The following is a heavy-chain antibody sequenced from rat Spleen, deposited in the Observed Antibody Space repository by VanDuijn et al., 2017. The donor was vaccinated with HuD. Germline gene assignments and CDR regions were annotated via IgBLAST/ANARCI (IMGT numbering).Heavy chain of an antibody. CDR1: GFTFSNYG. Sequence: VQLVESGGGLVQPGRSMKLSCAASGFTFSNYGMAWVRQAPTKGLEWVATISYDGSRTYYPDSVKGRFTISRNNAKNTLYLQIDSLRSEDTATYYCVRQDTSGYSNWFAYWGQGTLVTVSS. CDR2: ISYDGSRT. V-gene: IGHV5-29*01. CDR3: VRQDTSGYSNWFAY. J-gene: IGHJ3*01. D-gene: IGHD4-3*01.